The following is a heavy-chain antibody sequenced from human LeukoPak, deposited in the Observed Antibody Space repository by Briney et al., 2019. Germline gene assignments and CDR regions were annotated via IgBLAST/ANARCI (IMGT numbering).Heavy chain of an antibody. V-gene: IGHV4-39*01. J-gene: IGHJ5*02. CDR1: GGSISSSSFY. D-gene: IGHD3-10*01. CDR2: INYSGTT. Sequence: KASETLSLTCTVSGGSISSSSFYWAWIRQPPGKGLVWIASINYSGTTYYNPSLKSRVSISVDTSKNQFPLKLSSVTAADTVVYYCARRGAGLNWFDPWGQGTLVTVSS. CDR3: ARRGAGLNWFDP.